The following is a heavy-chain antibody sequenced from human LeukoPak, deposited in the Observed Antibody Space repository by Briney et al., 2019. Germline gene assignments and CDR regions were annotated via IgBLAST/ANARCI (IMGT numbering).Heavy chain of an antibody. J-gene: IGHJ3*02. CDR3: ASRDPIRVAWHAFDI. CDR2: ISAYNGNT. V-gene: IGHV1-18*01. CDR1: GGTFSSYA. Sequence: ASVKVSCKASGGTFSSYAISWVRQAPGQGLEWMGWISAYNGNTNYAQKLQGRVTMTTDTSTSTAYMELSSLRSEDTAVYYCASRDPIRVAWHAFDIWGQGTMVTVSS. D-gene: IGHD3-3*01.